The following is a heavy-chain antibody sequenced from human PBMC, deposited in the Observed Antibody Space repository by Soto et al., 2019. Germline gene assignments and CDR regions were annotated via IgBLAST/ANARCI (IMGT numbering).Heavy chain of an antibody. Sequence: SDTLSLTCPLAGGSLGSYYLSLIRPHQGKGLDWIGYVFYTGRANYNASLKSRVSISLDTSNYQFSLKLSSVTAADTAVYYCARDGDGRMTTNPYYYNGMDVWGPGKTVTVS. V-gene: IGHV4-59*01. D-gene: IGHD4-4*01. J-gene: IGHJ6*02. CDR3: ARDGDGRMTTNPYYYNGMDV. CDR2: VFYTGRA. CDR1: GGSLGSYY.